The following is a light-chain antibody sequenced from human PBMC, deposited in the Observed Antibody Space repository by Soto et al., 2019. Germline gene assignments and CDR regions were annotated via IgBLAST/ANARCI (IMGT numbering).Light chain of an antibody. CDR1: QSVNRW. J-gene: IGKJ1*01. CDR2: ETS. CDR3: QQYNSYSWT. Sequence: DIQMTQSPCTPSASVGDRVTITCRASQSVNRWLAWYQQKPGKAPKLLIYETSSLESGVPSRFGGSGSGTEFTLTISSLQPDDFAIYYCQQYNSYSWTFGQGTKVDIK. V-gene: IGKV1-5*03.